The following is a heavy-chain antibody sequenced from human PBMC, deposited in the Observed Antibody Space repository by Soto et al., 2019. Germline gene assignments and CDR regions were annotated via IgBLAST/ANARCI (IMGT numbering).Heavy chain of an antibody. J-gene: IGHJ4*02. Sequence: QVTLKESGPVLVKPTETLTLTCTVSGFSLSNARMGVSWIRQPPGKALEWLAHIFSNDEKSYSTSLKSRLTISKDTSKSQAVLTMTNMDPVHTAPYYCALIPYMFPFGGVIVVGGIDYWGQGTLVTVSS. CDR1: GFSLSNARMG. CDR2: IFSNDEK. D-gene: IGHD3-16*02. V-gene: IGHV2-26*01. CDR3: ALIPYMFPFGGVIVVGGIDY.